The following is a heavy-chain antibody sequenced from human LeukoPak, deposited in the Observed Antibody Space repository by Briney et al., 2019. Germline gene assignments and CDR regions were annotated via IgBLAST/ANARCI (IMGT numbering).Heavy chain of an antibody. CDR1: GGSFSGYY. J-gene: IGHJ6*04. CDR3: AEKNCSSTSCFSGRDV. V-gene: IGHV4-34*01. D-gene: IGHD2-2*01. CDR2: INHSGST. Sequence: SETLSLTCAVYGGSFSGYYWSWIRQPPGKGLEWIGEINHSGSTNYNPSLKSRVTISVDTSKNQFSLKLSSVTAADTAVYYCAEKNCSSTSCFSGRDVGGKGTRVTVSS.